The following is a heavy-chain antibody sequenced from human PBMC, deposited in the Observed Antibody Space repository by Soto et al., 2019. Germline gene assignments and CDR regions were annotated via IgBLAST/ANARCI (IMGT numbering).Heavy chain of an antibody. V-gene: IGHV4-59*08. D-gene: IGHD1-1*01. Sequence: SETLSLTCTASGGSISSYYWSWIRQPPGKGLEWIGYIYYSGSTNYNPSLMGRVTISVDTSKTQFSLKLSSVTAADTAVYYCARLRNHGAYYFDYWGQGTLVTVSS. J-gene: IGHJ4*02. CDR2: IYYSGST. CDR1: GGSISSYY. CDR3: ARLRNHGAYYFDY.